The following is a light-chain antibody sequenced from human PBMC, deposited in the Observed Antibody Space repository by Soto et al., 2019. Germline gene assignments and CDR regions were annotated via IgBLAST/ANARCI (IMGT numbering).Light chain of an antibody. CDR2: GAS. CDR1: QSIGSGY. Sequence: EIVLTQSPGTLSLSPGERASLSCSASQSIGSGYLAWYQQKPGQAPRLLIYGASSRATGIPDRFRGSGSGTGFTLTIGRMEPEDYAVYYCQQYGSSPRTFGQGTKVDIK. J-gene: IGKJ1*01. V-gene: IGKV3-20*01. CDR3: QQYGSSPRT.